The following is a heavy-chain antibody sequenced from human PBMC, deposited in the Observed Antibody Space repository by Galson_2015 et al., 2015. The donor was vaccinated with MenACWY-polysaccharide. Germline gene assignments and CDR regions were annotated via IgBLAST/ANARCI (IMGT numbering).Heavy chain of an antibody. V-gene: IGHV4-38-2*01. CDR3: ARVEKYSRSYYILH. CDR2: IYHSGST. J-gene: IGHJ4*02. D-gene: IGHD1-26*01. CDR1: GYSISSGYY. Sequence: ETLSLTCAVSGYSISSGYYWGWIRQPPGKGLEWIGSIYHSGSTYYNPSLKSRVTISVDTSKNQFSLKLSSVTAADTAVYYCARVEKYSRSYYILHWGQGTLVTVSS.